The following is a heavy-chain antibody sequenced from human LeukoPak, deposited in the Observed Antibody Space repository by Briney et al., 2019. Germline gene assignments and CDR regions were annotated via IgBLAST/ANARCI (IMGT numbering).Heavy chain of an antibody. V-gene: IGHV1-8*01. CDR3: ARWVGYMDV. Sequence: ASVKVSCKASGFTFTSYDIYWVRQAAGQGLEWMGWMNPKSGNTGYAQKFQGRVTITRNTSISTVYMELSSLRSEDTAVYYCARWVGYMDVWGKGTTVTVSS. CDR1: GFTFTSYD. CDR2: MNPKSGNT. J-gene: IGHJ6*03.